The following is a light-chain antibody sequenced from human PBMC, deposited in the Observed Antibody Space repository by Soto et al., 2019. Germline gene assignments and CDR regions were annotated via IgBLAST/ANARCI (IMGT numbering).Light chain of an antibody. CDR2: NTA. CDR3: QQYNSSPCT. Sequence: DVQMTQSPSTLSASVGDRVTITCRASQTINNWLAWYQQRPGKAPTFLIYNTATLETGGASRFSGSGCGTDFPLTISGLQDEDFVIYYCQQYNSSPCTFGQGTKVES. V-gene: IGKV1-5*03. J-gene: IGKJ1*01. CDR1: QTINNW.